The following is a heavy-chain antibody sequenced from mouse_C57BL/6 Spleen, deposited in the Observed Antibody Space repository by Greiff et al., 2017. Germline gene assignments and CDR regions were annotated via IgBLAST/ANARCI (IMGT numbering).Heavy chain of an antibody. D-gene: IGHD2-3*01. CDR2: IDPDTGGT. Sequence: VQLQQSGAELVRPGASVTLSCKASGYTFTDYEMHWVKQTPVHGLEWIGAIDPDTGGTAYNQKFKGKAILTADKSSSTAYMELRSLTSEDSAVYYCTRNDGYLDYWGQGTTLTVSS. CDR1: GYTFTDYE. V-gene: IGHV1-15*01. CDR3: TRNDGYLDY. J-gene: IGHJ2*01.